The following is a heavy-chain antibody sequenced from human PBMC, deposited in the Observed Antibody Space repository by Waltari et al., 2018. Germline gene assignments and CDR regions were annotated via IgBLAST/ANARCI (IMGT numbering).Heavy chain of an antibody. Sequence: QVQLQESGPGLVKPSETLSLTCSVSGGSVSSGSHYWSWIRQPPGKGLEWIWFIYYSGISNYNPSLKSRVTISLDMSKIQFSLKLTSVTAADTALYYCARITVTTPKYYFDFWGQGTLVTVSS. CDR2: IYYSGIS. V-gene: IGHV4-61*01. D-gene: IGHD4-17*01. CDR3: ARITVTTPKYYFDF. CDR1: GGSVSSGSHY. J-gene: IGHJ4*02.